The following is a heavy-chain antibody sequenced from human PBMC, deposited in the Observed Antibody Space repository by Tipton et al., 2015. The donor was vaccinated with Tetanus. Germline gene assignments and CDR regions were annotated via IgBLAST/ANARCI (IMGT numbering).Heavy chain of an antibody. CDR3: AREADCSGGSCFSGDFDN. J-gene: IGHJ4*02. Sequence: CAASGFIFSSYGIHWVRQAPGKGLEWVAVSWYDGTDQYYAASVKGRFTLSRDNSKNTLYLQMNSLRAEDTALYYCAREADCSGGSCFSGDFDNWGQGTQVTVSS. V-gene: IGHV3-33*01. CDR2: SWYDGTDQ. D-gene: IGHD2-15*01. CDR1: GFIFSSYG.